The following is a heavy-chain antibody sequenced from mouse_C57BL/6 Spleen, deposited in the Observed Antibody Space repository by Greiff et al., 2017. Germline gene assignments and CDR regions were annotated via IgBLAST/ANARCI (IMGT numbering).Heavy chain of an antibody. V-gene: IGHV5-17*01. CDR1: GFTFSDYG. CDR3: ASGSPFGDAMDY. D-gene: IGHD1-1*02. CDR2: ISSGSSTI. Sequence: EVQLVESGGGLVKPGGSLKLSCAASGFTFSDYGMHWVRQAPEKGLEWVAYISSGSSTIYYADTVKGRFTISRDNAKNTLFLQMTSLRSEDTAMYYCASGSPFGDAMDYWGQGTSVTVSS. J-gene: IGHJ4*01.